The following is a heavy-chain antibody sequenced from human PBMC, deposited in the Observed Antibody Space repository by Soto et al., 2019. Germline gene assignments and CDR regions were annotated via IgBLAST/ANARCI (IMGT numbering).Heavy chain of an antibody. Sequence: QVQLVQSGAEEKKPGASVKVSCKASGYTFTSYDLHWVRQAPGQRLEWMGWTNAGNGNTKYSQKFQGRVTITRDTSASKAYMELSSLRSEDTAVYYCASDKITGILDYWGQGTLVTVSS. D-gene: IGHD1-20*01. CDR3: ASDKITGILDY. V-gene: IGHV1-3*05. CDR2: TNAGNGNT. CDR1: GYTFTSYD. J-gene: IGHJ4*02.